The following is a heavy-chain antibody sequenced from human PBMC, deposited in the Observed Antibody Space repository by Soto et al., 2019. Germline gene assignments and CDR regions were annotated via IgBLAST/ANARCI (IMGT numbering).Heavy chain of an antibody. Sequence: QVQLQESGPGLVKPSGTLSLTCAVSGDSISSPKWWTWLRQHPGKGLEWIGDLLHSGTTNYNPSLMSRVTLSVDKPQNQFSLKLTSVTAADTAIYYFAYSTCWYRHDVWGQWTSVTVSS. D-gene: IGHD6-19*01. CDR1: GDSISSPKW. J-gene: IGHJ3*01. CDR2: LLHSGTT. V-gene: IGHV4-4*02. CDR3: AYSTCWYRHDV.